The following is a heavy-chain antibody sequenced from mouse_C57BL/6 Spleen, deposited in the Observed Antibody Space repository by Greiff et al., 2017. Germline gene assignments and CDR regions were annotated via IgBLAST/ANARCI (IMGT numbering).Heavy chain of an antibody. V-gene: IGHV8-12*01. CDR1: GFSLSTSGMG. CDR2: IYWDDDK. J-gene: IGHJ3*01. CDR3: DRGERAWFAY. Sequence: QVTLKESGPGILQSSQTLSLTCSFSGFSLSTSGMGVSRIRQPSGKGLEWLAHIYWDDDKRYNPYLKSRLTISKDTSRNQIFLKITSVDTADTATCYCDRGERAWFAYWGQGTLVTVSA.